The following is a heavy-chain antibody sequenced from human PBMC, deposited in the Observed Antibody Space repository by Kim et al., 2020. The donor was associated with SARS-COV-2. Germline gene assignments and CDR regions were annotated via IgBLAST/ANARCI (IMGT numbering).Heavy chain of an antibody. CDR1: GASIRSDY. J-gene: IGHJ4*02. D-gene: IGHD3-3*01. Sequence: SETLSLTCTVSGASIRSDYWSWIRQPPGKGLEWIGYIYYTGSANYNPSLKSRVTMSVDMSKNQFSLKLSSVTAADTAVYYCAKYYGGADSWGQGTLVTVSS. CDR2: IYYTGSA. CDR3: AKYYGGADS. V-gene: IGHV4-59*13.